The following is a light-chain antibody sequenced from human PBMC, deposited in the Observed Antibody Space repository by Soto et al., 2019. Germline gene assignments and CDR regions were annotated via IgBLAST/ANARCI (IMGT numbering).Light chain of an antibody. J-gene: IGLJ3*02. CDR2: EVT. CDR3: NSYTTTSSWV. Sequence: QSALTQPASVSGSPGQSITISCTGTSSDVGGYNYVSWYQQHPGKAPKLIIYEVTNRPSGVSNRFPGSKSGNTASLTISGLQAEDEADYYCNSYTTTSSWVFGGGNKLTVL. CDR1: SSDVGGYNY. V-gene: IGLV2-14*01.